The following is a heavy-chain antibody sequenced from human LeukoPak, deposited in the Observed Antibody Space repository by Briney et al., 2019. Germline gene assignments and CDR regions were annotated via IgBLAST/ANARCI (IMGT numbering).Heavy chain of an antibody. V-gene: IGHV3-30*04. CDR2: ISYDGSNK. D-gene: IGHD3-3*01. Sequence: PGGSLRLSCAASGFIFSSYAMHWVRQAPGKGLEWVAVISYDGSNKYYADSVKGRFTSSRDNSKNTLYLQMNSLRAEDTAVYYCARDFWSGYYALDYWGQGTLVTVSS. CDR3: ARDFWSGYYALDY. J-gene: IGHJ4*02. CDR1: GFIFSSYA.